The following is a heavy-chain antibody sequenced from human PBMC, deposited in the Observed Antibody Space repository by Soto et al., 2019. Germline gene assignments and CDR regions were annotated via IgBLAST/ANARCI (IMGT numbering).Heavy chain of an antibody. CDR3: AKDHVVTVPKGSGMDV. V-gene: IGHV1-18*01. CDR2: ISAYNGNT. CDR1: GYTFTSYG. D-gene: IGHD3-22*01. Sequence: ASVKVSCKASGYTFTSYGISWVRQAPGQGLEWMGWISAYNGNTNYAQKLQGRVTMTTDTSTSTAYMELRSLRGEDTALYYCAKDHVVTVPKGSGMDVWGQGTTVTVSS. J-gene: IGHJ6*02.